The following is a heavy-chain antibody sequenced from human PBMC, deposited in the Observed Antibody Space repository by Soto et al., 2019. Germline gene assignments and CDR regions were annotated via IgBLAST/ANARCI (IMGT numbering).Heavy chain of an antibody. CDR2: IYYSVST. CDR3: ARGRSWGPIFGVVTEAYYYGREV. CDR1: GGSIRSGDYY. J-gene: IGHJ6*04. Sequence: SETLSLTCTVSGGSIRSGDYYWSWILHPPGKGLEWIGYIYYSVSTYYNPSLKSRVTISVGTSKNQFSLKLSSVTAADTAVYYCARGRSWGPIFGVVTEAYYYGREVWGKGKTVIVSS. D-gene: IGHD3-3*01. V-gene: IGHV4-30-4*01.